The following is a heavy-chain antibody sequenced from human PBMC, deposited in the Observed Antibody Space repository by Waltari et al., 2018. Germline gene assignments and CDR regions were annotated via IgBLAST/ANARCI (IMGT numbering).Heavy chain of an antibody. Sequence: QVQLQESGPGLVKPSETLSLTCTVSGGSVSSGSYYWSWIRQPPGKGLEWIGYIYYRGSTNYNPSLKSRVTISVDTSKNQFSLKLSSVTAADTAVYYCARDVAVADHFDYWGQGTLVTVSS. J-gene: IGHJ4*02. V-gene: IGHV4-61*01. CDR1: GGSVSSGSYY. D-gene: IGHD6-19*01. CDR2: IYYRGST. CDR3: ARDVAVADHFDY.